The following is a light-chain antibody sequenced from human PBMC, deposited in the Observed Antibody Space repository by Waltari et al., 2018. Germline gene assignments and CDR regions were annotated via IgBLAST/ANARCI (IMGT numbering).Light chain of an antibody. Sequence: SSELTQDPAVSVALGQTVRITCQGDSLRTYYASWYPQRPGQAPVLVIYGKNNRPSGIPVRVSGSSSGNTASLTISGAQAEDEADYYCNSRDSRGNHVLFGGGTKLTVL. V-gene: IGLV3-19*01. J-gene: IGLJ2*01. CDR2: GKN. CDR3: NSRDSRGNHVL. CDR1: SLRTYY.